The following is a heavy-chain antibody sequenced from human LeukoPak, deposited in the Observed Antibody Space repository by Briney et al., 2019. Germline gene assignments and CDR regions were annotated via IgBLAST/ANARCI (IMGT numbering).Heavy chain of an antibody. Sequence: SETLSLTCTGSGASISGSGYYWGWIRQPPGKGLEWIGSIYHSGSTYYNPSLKSRVTISVDTSKNQFSLKLSSVTAADTAVYYCARQATVVERGFDYWGQGTLVTVSS. D-gene: IGHD3-22*01. V-gene: IGHV4-39*01. J-gene: IGHJ4*02. CDR3: ARQATVVERGFDY. CDR2: IYHSGST. CDR1: GASISGSGYY.